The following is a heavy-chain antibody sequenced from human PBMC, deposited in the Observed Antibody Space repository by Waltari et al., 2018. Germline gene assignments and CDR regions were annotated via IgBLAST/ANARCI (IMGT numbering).Heavy chain of an antibody. J-gene: IGHJ4*02. V-gene: IGHV3-23*01. D-gene: IGHD3-16*01. CDR3: AKGFLGVGGFDY. CDR1: GFTFSSYA. CDR2: ISDSGYST. Sequence: EVQVLQSGGGLVQPGGSLRPSCAASGFTFSSYAMSWVRQAPGKGLEWVSGISDSGYSTYYTASVKGRLTISRDNSKNTLYLQMDRLRAEDTALYYCAKGFLGVGGFDYWGQGTLVTVSS.